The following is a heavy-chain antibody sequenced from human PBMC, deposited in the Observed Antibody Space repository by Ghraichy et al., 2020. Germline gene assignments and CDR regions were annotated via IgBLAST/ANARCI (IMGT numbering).Heavy chain of an antibody. J-gene: IGHJ6*02. D-gene: IGHD2-15*01. CDR2: ISSSSSYI. CDR3: ARDGGHYCSGGSCYSGTDYYYYGMDV. CDR1: GFTFSSYS. V-gene: IGHV3-21*01. Sequence: GGSLRLSCAASGFTFSSYSMNWVRQAPGKGLEWVSSISSSSSYIYYADSVKGRFTISRDNAKNSLYLQMNSLRAEDTAVYYCARDGGHYCSGGSCYSGTDYYYYGMDVWGQGTTVTVSS.